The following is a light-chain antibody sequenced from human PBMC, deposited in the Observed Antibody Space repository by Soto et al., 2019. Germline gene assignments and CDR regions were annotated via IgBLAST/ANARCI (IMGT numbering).Light chain of an antibody. V-gene: IGKV3-20*01. CDR3: QPYGGSPPYT. CDR2: GAS. J-gene: IGKJ2*01. Sequence: EIVLTQSPGTLSLSPGERATLSCRASQSVSSSYLAWYQQKPGQAPRLLIYGASSSATGIPDRFSGSGSGTYFTLTISRLEPEDFAVYYCQPYGGSPPYTFGQVTKLEIQ. CDR1: QSVSSSY.